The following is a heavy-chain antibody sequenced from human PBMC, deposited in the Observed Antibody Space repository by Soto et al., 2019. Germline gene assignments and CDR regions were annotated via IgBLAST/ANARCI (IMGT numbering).Heavy chain of an antibody. V-gene: IGHV3-7*01. CDR1: GFTFGYYG. CDR3: TRDGLPKNVLIPVGGMDV. Sequence: PGGSLRLSCAASGFTFGYYGMSWVRQAPGKGLEWLATIKWDASEKKYVDSVKGRFTMSRYNAKNSVYLQMDSLRAEDTAVYYCTRDGLPKNVLIPVGGMDVWGQGTLVTVSS. D-gene: IGHD3-3*01. J-gene: IGHJ4*02. CDR2: IKWDASEK.